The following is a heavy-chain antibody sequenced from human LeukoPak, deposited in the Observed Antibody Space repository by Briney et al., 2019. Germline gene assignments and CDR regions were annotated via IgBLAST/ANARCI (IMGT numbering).Heavy chain of an antibody. V-gene: IGHV1-2*06. CDR2: IKPKSGDT. CDR1: GYTFTDYN. Sequence: ASVKVSCKASGYTFTDYNVHWVRQAPGQGLEWMGRIKPKSGDTKYTQRFQGRVTMTRDTSISTACMELSGLRPDDTAVYYCARNAGYGDLAWGQGTLVTVS. CDR3: ARNAGYGDLA. D-gene: IGHD4-17*01. J-gene: IGHJ5*02.